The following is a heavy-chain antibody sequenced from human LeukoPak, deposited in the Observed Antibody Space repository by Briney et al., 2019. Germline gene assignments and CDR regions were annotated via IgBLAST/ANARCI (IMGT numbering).Heavy chain of an antibody. V-gene: IGHV1-2*02. Sequence: ASVKVSCKASGYTFTDYYIHWVRQAPGQGLEWMGWINPNSGGTNYAQTFQGRVTMTRDTSITTAYLELSRLRSDDTAVYYCAGIGYNHHLDYWGQGTLVTVSS. CDR2: INPNSGGT. J-gene: IGHJ4*02. CDR3: AGIGYNHHLDY. D-gene: IGHD5-24*01. CDR1: GYTFTDYY.